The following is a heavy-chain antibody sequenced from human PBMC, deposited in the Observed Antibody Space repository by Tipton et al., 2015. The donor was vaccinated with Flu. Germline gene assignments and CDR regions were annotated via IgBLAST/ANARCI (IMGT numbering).Heavy chain of an antibody. CDR2: INQDGTRK. D-gene: IGHD2-2*01. Sequence: SLRLSCAASGFTFSSYWMSWVRQAPGKGLEWVANINQDGTRKNYVDSVRGRFTISRDNTKNSLFLQLNSLRFEDTAVYFCAGGQDQGDYWGQGTLVTVST. CDR3: AGGQDQGDY. J-gene: IGHJ4*02. CDR1: GFTFSSYW. V-gene: IGHV3-7*04.